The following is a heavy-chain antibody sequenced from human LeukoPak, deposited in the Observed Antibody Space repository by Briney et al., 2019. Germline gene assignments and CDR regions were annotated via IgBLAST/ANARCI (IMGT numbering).Heavy chain of an antibody. D-gene: IGHD2-2*01. V-gene: IGHV1-8*01. Sequence: ASVKVSCKASGYTFTSYDINWVRQATGQGLEWMGWMNPNSGNTVYAQKFQGRVTMTRNTSISTAYMELSSLRSEDTAVYYCARANRQQRYCSSTSCYRSYYFDYWGQGTLVTVSS. CDR1: GYTFTSYD. CDR3: ARANRQQRYCSSTSCYRSYYFDY. CDR2: MNPNSGNT. J-gene: IGHJ4*02.